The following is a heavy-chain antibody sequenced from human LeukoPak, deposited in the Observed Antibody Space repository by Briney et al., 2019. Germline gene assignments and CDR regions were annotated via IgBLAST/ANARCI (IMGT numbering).Heavy chain of an antibody. CDR2: IYSGGNT. V-gene: IGHV3-53*01. D-gene: IGHD2-2*01. Sequence: GSLRLSCAASGFTVSSNYVTWVRQAPGKALEWVSAIYSGGNTYYADSVKGRFTVSRDNSKNTLDLQMHSLRAEDTAVYYCARASVPGPPRVWGQGTLVTVSS. CDR3: ARASVPGPPRV. CDR1: GFTVSSNY. J-gene: IGHJ4*02.